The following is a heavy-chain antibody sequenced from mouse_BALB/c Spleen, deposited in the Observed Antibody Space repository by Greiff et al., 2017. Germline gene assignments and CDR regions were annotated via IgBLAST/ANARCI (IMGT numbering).Heavy chain of an antibody. D-gene: IGHD1-2*01. CDR2: INPYNGDT. CDR3: ARGVITHYYFDY. CDR1: GYSFTGYF. J-gene: IGHJ2*01. V-gene: IGHV1-20*02. Sequence: EVQLVESGPELVKPGASVKISCKASGYSFTGYFMNWVMQSHGKSLEWIGRINPYNGDTFYNQKFKGKATLTVDKSSSTAHMELRSLASEDSAVYYCARGVITHYYFDYWGQGTTLTVSS.